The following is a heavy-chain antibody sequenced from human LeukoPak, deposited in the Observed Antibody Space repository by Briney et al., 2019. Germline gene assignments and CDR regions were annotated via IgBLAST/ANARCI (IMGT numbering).Heavy chain of an antibody. CDR3: ARHRRSSSWYDAFDM. J-gene: IGHJ3*02. CDR2: INHSGST. V-gene: IGHV4-34*01. CDR1: GGSFSAYY. Sequence: SETLSLTCAVYGGSFSAYYWTWIRQPPGKGLEWIGEINHSGSTNYNPSLRSRVTISVDMSKNQFSLNLNSVTAADTAVYFCARHRRSSSWYDAFDMWGRGITVTVSS. D-gene: IGHD6-13*01.